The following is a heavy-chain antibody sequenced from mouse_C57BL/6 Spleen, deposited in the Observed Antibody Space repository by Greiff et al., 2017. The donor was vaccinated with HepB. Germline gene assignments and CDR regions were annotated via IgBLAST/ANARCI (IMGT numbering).Heavy chain of an antibody. CDR1: GYAFTNYL. V-gene: IGHV1-54*01. D-gene: IGHD1-1*01. Sequence: QVQLQQSGAELVRPGTSVKVSCKASGYAFTNYLIEWVKQRPGQGLEWIGVINPGSGGTNYNQKFKGKATLTADKSSSTAYMQLSSLTSEDSAVYFCARPLDSSRGGDYWGQGTSVTVSS. J-gene: IGHJ4*01. CDR3: ARPLDSSRGGDY. CDR2: INPGSGGT.